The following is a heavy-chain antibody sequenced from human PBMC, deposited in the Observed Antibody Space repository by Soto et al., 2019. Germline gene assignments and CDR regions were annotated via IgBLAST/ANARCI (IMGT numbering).Heavy chain of an antibody. Sequence: QLQLQESGRGLVKPSETLSLTCTVSGGSISSSSYYWGWIRQPPGKGLEWIGSIYYSGSTYYNPSLKSRVTISVDTSKNQFSQKLSSVTAADTAVYYCVRQPMQWLVRFGFDPWGQGTLVTVSS. J-gene: IGHJ5*02. V-gene: IGHV4-39*01. D-gene: IGHD6-19*01. CDR1: GGSISSSSYY. CDR3: VRQPMQWLVRFGFDP. CDR2: IYYSGST.